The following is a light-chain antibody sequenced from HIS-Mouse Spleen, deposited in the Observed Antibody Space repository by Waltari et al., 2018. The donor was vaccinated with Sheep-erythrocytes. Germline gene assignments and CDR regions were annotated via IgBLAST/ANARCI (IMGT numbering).Light chain of an antibody. CDR2: QDS. CDR3: QAWDSSTVV. CDR1: KLGDKY. J-gene: IGLJ2*01. Sequence: SYELTQPPSVSVSLGQTPSITCSGDKLGDKYACWYQQKPGQSPVLVIYQDSKRPSGIPERFSGSNSGNTATLTISGTQAMDEADYYCQAWDSSTVVFGGGTKLTVL. V-gene: IGLV3-1*01.